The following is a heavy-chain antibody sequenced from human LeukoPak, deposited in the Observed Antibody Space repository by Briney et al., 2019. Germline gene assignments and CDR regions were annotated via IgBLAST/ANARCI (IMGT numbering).Heavy chain of an antibody. Sequence: GGSLRLACAASGFTLSDYHMNWVRQAPGKGLEWLSSITTISHYIYYAGAVRGRFTISRDNAKNSLYLQMNSLRGEDTAVYYCARSGGPGTYHQLRYNWFDPWGQGTLVTVSS. J-gene: IGHJ5*02. CDR3: ARSGGPGTYHQLRYNWFDP. CDR1: GFTLSDYH. D-gene: IGHD3-10*01. V-gene: IGHV3-21*01. CDR2: ITTISHYI.